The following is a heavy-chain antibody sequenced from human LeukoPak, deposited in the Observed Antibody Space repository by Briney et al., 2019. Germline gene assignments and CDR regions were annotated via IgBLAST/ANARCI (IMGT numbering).Heavy chain of an antibody. Sequence: SETLSLTCAVYGGSFGGYYWSWIRQPPGKGLEWIGEINHSGSTNYNPSLKSRVTISVDTSKNQFSLKLSSVTAADTAVYYCARGYSYGFRYWGQGTLVTVSS. CDR1: GGSFGGYY. CDR2: INHSGST. CDR3: ARGYSYGFRY. D-gene: IGHD5-18*01. V-gene: IGHV4-34*01. J-gene: IGHJ4*02.